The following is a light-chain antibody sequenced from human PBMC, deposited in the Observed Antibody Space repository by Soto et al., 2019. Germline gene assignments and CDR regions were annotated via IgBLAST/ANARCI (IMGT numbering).Light chain of an antibody. V-gene: IGKV3-20*01. J-gene: IGKJ2*03. Sequence: EIVLTQSPGTLSLSLGERATLSCRASQSVSSNYLAWYQQKPGQAPRLLIYGTSSRATGIADRFSGSGSGTDFTLTISRLEPEDFAVYYCQQYGNSPRYSFGQGTKLEIK. CDR1: QSVSSNY. CDR3: QQYGNSPRYS. CDR2: GTS.